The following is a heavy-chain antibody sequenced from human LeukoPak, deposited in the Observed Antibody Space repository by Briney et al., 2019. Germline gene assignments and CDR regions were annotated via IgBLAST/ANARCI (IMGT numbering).Heavy chain of an antibody. V-gene: IGHV1-46*01. CDR2: INPSGGST. CDR1: GYTFTSYY. CDR3: ARVYSSDIAEWELPIY. J-gene: IGHJ4*02. D-gene: IGHD1-26*01. Sequence: ASVKVSCKASGYTFTSYYMHWVRQAPGQGLEWMGIINPSGGSTSYAQKFQGRVTMTRDTSTSTVYMELSSLRSEDTAVYYCARVYSSDIAEWELPIYWGQGTLVTVSS.